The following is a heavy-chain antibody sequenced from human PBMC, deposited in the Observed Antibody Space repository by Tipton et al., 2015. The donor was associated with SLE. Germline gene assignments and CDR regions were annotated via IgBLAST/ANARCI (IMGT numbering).Heavy chain of an antibody. CDR3: ARFGSSGCFDY. CDR2: IYYSGST. J-gene: IGHJ2*01. V-gene: IGHV4-59*01. D-gene: IGHD6-19*01. CDR1: GGSISSYY. Sequence: LRLSCTVSGGSISSYYWSWIRQPPGKGLEWIGYIYYSGSTNYNPSLKSRVTISVDTSKNQFSLKLSSVTAADTAVYYCARFGSSGCFDYWGRGTLVTVSS.